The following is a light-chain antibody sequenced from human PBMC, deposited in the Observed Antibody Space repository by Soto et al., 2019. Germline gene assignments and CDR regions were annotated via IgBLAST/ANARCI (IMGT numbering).Light chain of an antibody. V-gene: IGLV2-11*01. J-gene: IGLJ2*01. CDR3: CSYAGSYSYVV. CDR1: SADIGAYTY. CDR2: DVS. Sequence: QSALTQPRSVSGSPGQSVTISCAGTSADIGAYTYVSWYQQHPGKAPKLMIYDVSERPSGVPDRFSGSKSGNTASLTISGLQAEDEADYYCCSYAGSYSYVVIGGGTKVTVL.